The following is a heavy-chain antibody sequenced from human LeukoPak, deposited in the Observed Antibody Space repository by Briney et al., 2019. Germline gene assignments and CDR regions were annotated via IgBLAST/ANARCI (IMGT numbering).Heavy chain of an antibody. CDR2: IKSKTDGATT. V-gene: IGHV3-15*01. CDR3: TTDSFVGATFRC. Sequence: GRSLRLSCAASGFTFSSYGTHGVRQAPGKGLEWVGRIKSKTDGATTDYAAPVKGRFTISRDDSKNTLYLQMNSLKTEDTAVYYCTTDSFVGATFRCWGQGTLVTVSS. CDR1: GFTFSSYG. D-gene: IGHD1-26*01. J-gene: IGHJ4*02.